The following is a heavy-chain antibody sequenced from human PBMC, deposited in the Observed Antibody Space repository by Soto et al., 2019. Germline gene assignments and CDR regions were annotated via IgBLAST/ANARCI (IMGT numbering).Heavy chain of an antibody. V-gene: IGHV5-51*01. J-gene: IGHJ6*02. CDR3: ARQQHDFWSGYTYYYYYGMDV. CDR2: IYPGDSDT. CDR1: GDSFTSYW. D-gene: IGHD3-3*01. Sequence: XESLKVSWKCSGDSFTSYWSGLVLQMPGKGLEWMGIIYPGDSDTRYSPSFQGQVTISADKSISTAYLQWSSLKASDTAMYYCARQQHDFWSGYTYYYYYGMDVWGQGTTVTVSS.